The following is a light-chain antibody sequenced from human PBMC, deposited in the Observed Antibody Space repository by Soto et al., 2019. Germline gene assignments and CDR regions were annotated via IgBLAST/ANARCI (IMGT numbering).Light chain of an antibody. CDR3: CSYAGSYTYV. V-gene: IGLV2-11*01. CDR1: SSDVGGYNY. Sequence: QSVLTQPRSVSGSPGQSVTISCTGTSSDVGGYNYVSWYQQHPGKAPKLMIYDVSKRPSGVPDRFSGSKSGNTASLTISWLQADDEADYYCCSYAGSYTYVFGTGTKVTVL. CDR2: DVS. J-gene: IGLJ1*01.